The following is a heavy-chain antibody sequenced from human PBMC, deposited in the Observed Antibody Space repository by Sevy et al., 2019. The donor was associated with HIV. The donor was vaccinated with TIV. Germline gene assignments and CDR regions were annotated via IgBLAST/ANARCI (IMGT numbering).Heavy chain of an antibody. CDR2: ISYEGTET. CDR1: GFAFSTHA. J-gene: IGHJ4*01. V-gene: IGHV3-30-3*01. CDR3: ARDGGNSVKWYPLY. D-gene: IGHD2-2*01. Sequence: GGSLRLSRAASGFAFSTHAMHWVRQAPGKGLEWVAVISYEGTETFYAASVEGRFTISRDNSKNMLSLQINSLRPEDTAVYYCARDGGNSVKWYPLYWGHGTLVTVSS.